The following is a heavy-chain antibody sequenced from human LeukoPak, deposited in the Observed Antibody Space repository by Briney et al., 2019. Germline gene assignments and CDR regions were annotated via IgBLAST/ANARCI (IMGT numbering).Heavy chain of an antibody. CDR1: GFTFSSYA. CDR3: AKSESPLEWLLSVDY. V-gene: IGHV3-23*01. J-gene: IGHJ4*02. D-gene: IGHD3-3*01. Sequence: GGSLRLSCAASGFTFSSYAMSWVRQAPGKGLEWVSAISGSGGSTYYADSVKGRFTISRDNSKNALYLQMNSLRAEDTAVYYCAKSESPLEWLLSVDYWGQGTLVTVSS. CDR2: ISGSGGST.